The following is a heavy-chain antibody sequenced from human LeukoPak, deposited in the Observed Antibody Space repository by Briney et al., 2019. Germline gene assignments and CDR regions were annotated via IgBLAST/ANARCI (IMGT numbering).Heavy chain of an antibody. V-gene: IGHV3-74*01. CDR1: GFTFSSYW. Sequence: GGSLRLSCAASGFTFSSYWMYWVRQVPGKGLVWVSRINSDGSSRSYVDSVMGRFTISRDNAKNTLYLQLDSLRAEDTAVYYCARGLAVAGSSWFEPWGQGTLVSVSS. D-gene: IGHD6-19*01. J-gene: IGHJ5*02. CDR2: INSDGSSR. CDR3: ARGLAVAGSSWFEP.